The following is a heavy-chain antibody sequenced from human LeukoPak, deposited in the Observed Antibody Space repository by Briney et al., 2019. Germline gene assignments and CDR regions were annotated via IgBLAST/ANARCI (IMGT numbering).Heavy chain of an antibody. J-gene: IGHJ3*02. CDR1: GFTFSSCA. CDR2: ISVGGDST. CDR3: AKGIGGGVNDAYDI. Sequence: PGGSLRLSCAASGFTFSSCAMNWVRQAPGKGLEWVSAISVGGDSTYYADSVKGRISISRHNSNNTLYLQMSSLRAEDTAVYYCAKGIGGGVNDAYDIWGQGTMVTVSS. V-gene: IGHV3-23*01. D-gene: IGHD2-21*01.